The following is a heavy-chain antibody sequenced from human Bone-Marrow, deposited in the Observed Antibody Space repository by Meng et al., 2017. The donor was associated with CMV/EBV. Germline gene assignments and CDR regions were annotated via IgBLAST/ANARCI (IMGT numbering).Heavy chain of an antibody. CDR1: GFTFSNAW. D-gene: IGHD1-20*01. Sequence: GESLKISCAASGFTFSNAWMSWVRQAPGKGLEWVGRIKSKTDGGTTDYAAHVKGSFTISRDDAKNTLYLQMNSLKTEDTAVYYCTTEGLYNWKEGACDYWGQGTLVTVSS. V-gene: IGHV3-15*01. CDR3: TTEGLYNWKEGACDY. J-gene: IGHJ4*02. CDR2: IKSKTDGGTT.